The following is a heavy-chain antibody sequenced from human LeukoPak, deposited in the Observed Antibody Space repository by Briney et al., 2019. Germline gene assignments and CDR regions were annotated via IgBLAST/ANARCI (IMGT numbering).Heavy chain of an antibody. CDR3: ARGDTTVTTSIFTFDF. J-gene: IGHJ3*01. V-gene: IGHV4-4*07. D-gene: IGHD4-17*01. CDR2: IYTSGST. Sequence: SEALSLTCTVSGDSISSYYWSWLRQPAGKGLEWIGRIYTSGSTNYNPSLRSRVSISVDKSKNQFSLKLSSVTAADTAVYYCARGDTTVTTSIFTFDFWGQGTMVTVSS. CDR1: GDSISSYY.